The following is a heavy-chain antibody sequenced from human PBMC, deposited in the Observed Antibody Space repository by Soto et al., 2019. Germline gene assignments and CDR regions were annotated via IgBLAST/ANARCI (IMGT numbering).Heavy chain of an antibody. CDR2: ISWDGGST. CDR3: AKGGGYCSGGSCYSVRYYYYYGMDV. J-gene: IGHJ6*02. V-gene: IGHV3-43*01. Sequence: EVQLVESGGVVVQPGGSLRLSCAASGFTFDDYTMHWVRQAPGKGLEWVSLISWDGGSTYYADSVKGRFTISRDNSKKSLYQEMNSLSTEDTALYYCAKGGGYCSGGSCYSVRYYYYYGMDVWGQGTTVTVSS. D-gene: IGHD2-15*01. CDR1: GFTFDDYT.